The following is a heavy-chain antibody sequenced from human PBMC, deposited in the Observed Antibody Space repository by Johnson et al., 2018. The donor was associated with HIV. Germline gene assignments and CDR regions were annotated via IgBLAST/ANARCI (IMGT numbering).Heavy chain of an antibody. CDR1: GFTFSTYG. CDR3: ARDEDAIRIVVAGGAFDI. Sequence: QMLLVESGGGLVKPGGSLRLSCAASGFTFSTYGMHWVRQTPGKGLEWVALISTDGNNKYYADSVKGRFTISRDNSKDTLYLQMHSLRPEDTALYYCARDEDAIRIVVAGGAFDIWGQGTMVTVSS. D-gene: IGHD6-19*01. V-gene: IGHV3-30*03. CDR2: ISTDGNNK. J-gene: IGHJ3*02.